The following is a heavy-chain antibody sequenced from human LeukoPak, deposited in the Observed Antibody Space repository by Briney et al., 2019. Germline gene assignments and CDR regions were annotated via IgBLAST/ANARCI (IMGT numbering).Heavy chain of an antibody. CDR2: INHSGST. Sequence: SETLSLTCAVYGGSFSGYYWSWIRQPPGKGLEWIGEINHSGSTNYNPSLKSRVTISVDTSKNQFSLKLSSVTAADTAVYYCARGSNYYDSRGSFDYWGQGTLVTVSS. V-gene: IGHV4-34*01. D-gene: IGHD3-22*01. CDR3: ARGSNYYDSRGSFDY. J-gene: IGHJ4*02. CDR1: GGSFSGYY.